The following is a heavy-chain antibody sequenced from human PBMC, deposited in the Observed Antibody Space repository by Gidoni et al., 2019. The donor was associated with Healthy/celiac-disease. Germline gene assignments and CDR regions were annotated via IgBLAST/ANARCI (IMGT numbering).Heavy chain of an antibody. CDR3: TRSRDGYTFPVD. CDR1: GFTSSGSA. CDR2: IRSKANSYAT. Sequence: EVQLVESGGGLVQPGGSLKLSCAASGFTSSGSAMHWVRQASGKGLEWVGRIRSKANSYATAYAASVKGRFTISRDDSKNTAYLQMNSLKTEDTAVYYCTRSRDGYTFPVDWGQGTLVTVSS. D-gene: IGHD5-12*01. V-gene: IGHV3-73*02. J-gene: IGHJ4*02.